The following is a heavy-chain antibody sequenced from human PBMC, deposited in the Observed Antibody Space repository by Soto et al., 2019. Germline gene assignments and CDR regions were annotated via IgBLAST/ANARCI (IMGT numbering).Heavy chain of an antibody. J-gene: IGHJ4*02. D-gene: IGHD6-13*01. CDR1: GFTFDDYA. V-gene: IGHV3-9*01. CDR2: ISWNSGSI. Sequence: GGSLRLSCAASGFTFDDYAMHWVRQAPGKGLEWVSGISWNSGSIGYADSVKGRFTISRDNAKNSLYLQMNSLRAEDTALYYCAKDRGYKVGQQLDGGGFDYWGQGTLVTVSS. CDR3: AKDRGYKVGQQLDGGGFDY.